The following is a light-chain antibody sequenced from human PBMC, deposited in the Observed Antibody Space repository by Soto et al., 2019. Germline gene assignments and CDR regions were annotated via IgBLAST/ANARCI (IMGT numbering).Light chain of an antibody. Sequence: QCVLTQPASVSGSPVQSITISCTGTSSDVGGYNYVSWYQQHPGKAPQLIIYDVNNRPSGVSNRFSGSKSGDTASLTISGLQAEDEADYYCTSYTSSTPFYVFGTGTKVTVL. V-gene: IGLV2-14*01. CDR1: SSDVGGYNY. CDR3: TSYTSSTPFYV. J-gene: IGLJ1*01. CDR2: DVN.